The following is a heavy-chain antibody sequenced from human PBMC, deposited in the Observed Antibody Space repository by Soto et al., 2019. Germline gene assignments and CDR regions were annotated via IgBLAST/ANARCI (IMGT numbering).Heavy chain of an antibody. CDR1: GGSISSGDYY. Sequence: SETLSLTCTVSGGSISSGDYYWSWIRQPPGKGLEWIGYIYYSGSTYYNPSLKSRVTISVDTSKNQFSLKLSSVTAADTAVYYCAREVEDYYDSSGYYNWFDPWGQGTLVTVSS. CDR3: AREVEDYYDSSGYYNWFDP. J-gene: IGHJ5*02. D-gene: IGHD3-22*01. CDR2: IYYSGST. V-gene: IGHV4-30-4*01.